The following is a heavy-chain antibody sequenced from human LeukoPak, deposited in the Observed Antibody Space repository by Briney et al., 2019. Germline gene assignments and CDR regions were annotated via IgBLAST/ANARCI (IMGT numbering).Heavy chain of an antibody. V-gene: IGHV3-30-3*01. CDR3: AREGDYGDAGAFDI. CDR2: ISYDGTNK. CDR1: RFTFSTFT. J-gene: IGHJ3*02. D-gene: IGHD4/OR15-4a*01. Sequence: GGSLRLSCTATRFTFSTFTVHWVRQAPGKGLEWVSLISYDGTNKSYADSLRGRFTISRDNSKNTLYLQMNSLRAEDTAVYYCAREGDYGDAGAFDIWGQGTMVTVSS.